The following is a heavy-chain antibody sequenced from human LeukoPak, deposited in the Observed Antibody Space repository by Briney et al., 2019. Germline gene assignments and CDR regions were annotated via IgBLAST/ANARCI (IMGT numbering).Heavy chain of an antibody. Sequence: PGGSLRLSCAASGFTFSSYFMHWVRQAPGKGLVWVSRVSNDGTYTEYADSVKGRFTISRDNSKSTVYLQVNSLRGEDTAVFYCARDPLNRRWGSYYFDYWGQGTLVTVSS. V-gene: IGHV3-74*03. D-gene: IGHD1-14*01. CDR1: GFTFSSYF. J-gene: IGHJ4*02. CDR2: VSNDGTYT. CDR3: ARDPLNRRWGSYYFDY.